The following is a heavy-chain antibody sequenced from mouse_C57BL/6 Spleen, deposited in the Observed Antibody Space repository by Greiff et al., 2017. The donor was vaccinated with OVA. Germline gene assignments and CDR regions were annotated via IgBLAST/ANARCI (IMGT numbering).Heavy chain of an antibody. CDR1: GFNIKDYY. CDR2: IDPEDGDT. CDR3: TSETTQEDCGRGAIAY. Sequence: VQLQQSGAELVRPGASVKLSCTASGFNIKDYYMHWVKQRPEQGLEWIGRIDPEDGDTEYAPKFQGKATMTADTSSNPAYLQLSSLPSAASAVFYRTSETTQEDCGRGAIAYWGQGTLVTVSA. D-gene: IGHD1-1*01. V-gene: IGHV14-1*01. J-gene: IGHJ3*01.